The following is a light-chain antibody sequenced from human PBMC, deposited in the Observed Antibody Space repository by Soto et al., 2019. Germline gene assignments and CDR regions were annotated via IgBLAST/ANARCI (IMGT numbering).Light chain of an antibody. CDR3: QQGYTTPYT. Sequence: DIQMTQSPSSLSASVGDRVTITCRASQSISSYLNWYQQKPGKAPKLLIYSASSLQSGFPSRFSGCGSGTDFILTISGLQHEDFATYYCQQGYTTPYTFGQGTQLEI. CDR2: SAS. J-gene: IGKJ2*01. CDR1: QSISSY. V-gene: IGKV1-39*01.